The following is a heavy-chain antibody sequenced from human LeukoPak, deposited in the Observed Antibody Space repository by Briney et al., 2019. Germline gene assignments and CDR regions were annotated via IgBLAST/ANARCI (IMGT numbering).Heavy chain of an antibody. Sequence: GASVKVSCKASGYTFTSYGISWVRQAPGQGLEWMGWISAYNGNTNYAQKLQGRVTMTTDTSTSTAYMELRSQRSDDTAVYYCARDKIYYGSGSSNWFDPWGQGTLVTVSS. D-gene: IGHD3-10*01. J-gene: IGHJ5*02. CDR3: ARDKIYYGSGSSNWFDP. V-gene: IGHV1-18*01. CDR2: ISAYNGNT. CDR1: GYTFTSYG.